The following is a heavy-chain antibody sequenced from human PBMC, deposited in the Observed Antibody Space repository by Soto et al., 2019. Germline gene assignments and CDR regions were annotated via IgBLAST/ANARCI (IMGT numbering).Heavy chain of an antibody. CDR1: GYTFTSYY. D-gene: IGHD6-19*01. CDR3: AKGGRQWLVTSDFNY. V-gene: IGHV3-30*18. J-gene: IGHJ4*02. CDR2: VSHDGRNT. Sequence: SCKASGYTFTSYYMHWVRQAPGKGLEWVAVVSHDGRNTHYADSVKGRFTISRDSSKNTVSLEMTSLRAEDTAVYYCAKGGRQWLVTSDFNYWGQGALVTVPQ.